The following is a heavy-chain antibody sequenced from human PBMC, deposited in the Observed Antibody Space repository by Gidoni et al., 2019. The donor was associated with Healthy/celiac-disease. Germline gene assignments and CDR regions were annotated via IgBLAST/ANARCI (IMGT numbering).Heavy chain of an antibody. CDR2: ISCSGGST. CDR3: AKDNRVITSKSAFDI. J-gene: IGHJ3*02. CDR1: GSTFSSYA. V-gene: IGHV3-23*01. D-gene: IGHD3-22*01. Sequence: EVQLLESGGGLVQPGGSLILSCAASGSTFSSYAMSGVRQAPGQGLEWVSAISCSGGSTYYSDSVKGRFTISRDNSKNTLYLQMNILSAEDTAVYYCAKDNRVITSKSAFDIWGQGTMVTVSS.